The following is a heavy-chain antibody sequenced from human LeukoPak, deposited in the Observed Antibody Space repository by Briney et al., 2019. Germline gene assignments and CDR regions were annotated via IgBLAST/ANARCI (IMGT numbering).Heavy chain of an antibody. V-gene: IGHV3-23*01. Sequence: GGSLRLSCAASGFTFSSYGMTWVRQAPGKGLEWVSTINTSGGTTYYTDSVKGRFTGSRDNSKNTLYLQLNSLRAEDTAVYYCAKGYNWHDRWGQGTLVTVSS. CDR2: INTSGGTT. CDR1: GFTFSSYG. CDR3: AKGYNWHDR. J-gene: IGHJ5*02.